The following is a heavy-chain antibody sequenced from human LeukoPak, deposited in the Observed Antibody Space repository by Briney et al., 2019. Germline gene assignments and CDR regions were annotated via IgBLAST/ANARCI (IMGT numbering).Heavy chain of an antibody. CDR1: GFTFSSYA. CDR2: IRYDGSNK. V-gene: IGHV3-30*02. D-gene: IGHD3-10*01. Sequence: TGGSLRLSCAASGFTFSSYAMHWVRQAPGKGLGWVAFIRYDGSNKYYADSVKGRFTISRDNSKNTLYLQMNSLRAEDTAVYYCAKDHSNALLRFGEVIRKTRDGYFDYWGQGTLVTVSS. J-gene: IGHJ4*02. CDR3: AKDHSNALLRFGEVIRKTRDGYFDY.